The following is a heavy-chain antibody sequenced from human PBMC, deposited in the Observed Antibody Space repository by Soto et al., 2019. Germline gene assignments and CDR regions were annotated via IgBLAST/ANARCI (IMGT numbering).Heavy chain of an antibody. V-gene: IGHV4-34*01. D-gene: IGHD6-13*01. J-gene: IGHJ4*02. CDR3: ARRGILSSSWYAPPGWVRGFYYFDY. Sequence: SETLSLTCAVYGGSFSGYYWSWIRQPPGKGLEWIGEINHSGSTNYNPSLKSRVTISVDTSKNQFSLKLSPVTAADTAVYYCARRGILSSSWYAPPGWVRGFYYFDYWGQGTLVTVSS. CDR2: INHSGST. CDR1: GGSFSGYY.